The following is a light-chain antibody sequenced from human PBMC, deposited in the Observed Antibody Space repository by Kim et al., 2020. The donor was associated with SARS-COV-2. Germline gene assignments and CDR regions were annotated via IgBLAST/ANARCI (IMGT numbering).Light chain of an antibody. CDR1: SSNIGSNT. V-gene: IGLV1-44*01. CDR2: SNN. CDR3: ATWDDTLNVWV. Sequence: QSVLSQAPSASGAPGQRVTISCSGSSSNIGSNTVNWYQQLPGTAPKVLIYSNNQRPSGAPDRFSGSKSGTSASLAISGLQSEDEADYYCATWDDTLNVWVFGGGTKLTVL. J-gene: IGLJ3*02.